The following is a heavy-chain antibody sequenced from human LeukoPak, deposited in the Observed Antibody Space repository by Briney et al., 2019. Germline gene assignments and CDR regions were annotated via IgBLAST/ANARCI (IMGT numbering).Heavy chain of an antibody. V-gene: IGHV3-48*02. CDR2: ISVSGSNI. D-gene: IGHD5-24*01. CDR1: GFTLATYT. J-gene: IGHJ4*02. CDR3: AREGGRGDYNG. Sequence: AGSLRLSCAASGFTLATYTMHWVRQAPGKGLQWVSCISVSGSNIYYGDSVKGRFTISRDNARNSLYLQMNSLRDEDTAMYYCAREGGRGDYNGWGQGTLVTVSS.